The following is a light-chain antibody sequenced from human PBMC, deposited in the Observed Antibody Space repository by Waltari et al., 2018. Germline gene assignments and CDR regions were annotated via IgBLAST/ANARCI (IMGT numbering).Light chain of an antibody. CDR3: QHYKNFPLT. CDR2: EAS. V-gene: IGKV1-5*01. J-gene: IGKJ4*01. Sequence: DVQLTQTPSALSASVGDSVPISCRASQNIATYLAWYQQKSGKPPQLLISEASTLEVGVPSRFRGDGSGTDFTLTITDLEAGDFATYYCQHYKNFPLTFGGGTNVEV. CDR1: QNIATY.